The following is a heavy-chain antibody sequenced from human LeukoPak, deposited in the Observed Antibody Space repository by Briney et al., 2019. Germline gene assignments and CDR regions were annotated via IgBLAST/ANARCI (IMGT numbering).Heavy chain of an antibody. CDR3: ARVATPVFDP. CDR1: GGSISSGGYY. D-gene: IGHD2-15*01. Sequence: SQTLSLTCTVSGGSISSGGYYWSWIRQHPGKGLEWIGYIYYSGSTYYNPSLKSRVTISVDTSKNQFSLKLSSVTAPDTAVYYCARVATPVFDPWGQGTLVTVSS. J-gene: IGHJ5*02. V-gene: IGHV4-31*03. CDR2: IYYSGST.